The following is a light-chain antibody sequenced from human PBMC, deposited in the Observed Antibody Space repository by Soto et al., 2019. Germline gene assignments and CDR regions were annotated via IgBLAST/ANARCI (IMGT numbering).Light chain of an antibody. CDR1: QGISSW. CDR3: QQANSFPYT. CDR2: TAS. V-gene: IGKV1D-12*01. J-gene: IGKJ2*01. Sequence: DIQMTQSPSSVSASVGDRVTITCRASQGISSWLAWYQQKPGKAPNLLIYTASNLRSGVPSRFSGSGFATDFPLTISRLQPEDFATYYCQQANSFPYTFGQGTKLQIK.